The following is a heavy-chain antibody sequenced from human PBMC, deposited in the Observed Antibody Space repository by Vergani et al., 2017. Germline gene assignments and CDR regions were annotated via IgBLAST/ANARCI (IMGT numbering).Heavy chain of an antibody. V-gene: IGHV4-59*01. CDR1: GGSISSYY. Sequence: QVQLQESGPGLVKPSETLSLTCTVSGGSISSYYWSWIRQPPGKGLEWIGYIYYSGSTNYNHSLKSRVTISVDTYKNQFSLRLSAVTAADSAVYYWARDLGESNFDPWGQGTLVTVSS. J-gene: IGHJ5*02. CDR2: IYYSGST. CDR3: ARDLGESNFDP. D-gene: IGHD3-16*01.